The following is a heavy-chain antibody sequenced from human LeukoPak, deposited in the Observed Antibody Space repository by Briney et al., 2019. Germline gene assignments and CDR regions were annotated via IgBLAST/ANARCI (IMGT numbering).Heavy chain of an antibody. D-gene: IGHD1-1*01. Sequence: PGRSLRLSCAASGFTFSSYAMHWVRQAPGRGLEWVAVISYDGSNEYYADSGKGRFTISRDNAKNSLYLQMNSLRAEDTAVYYCARVGSGTWFDPWGQGTLVTVSS. J-gene: IGHJ5*02. V-gene: IGHV3-30-3*01. CDR3: ARVGSGTWFDP. CDR2: ISYDGSNE. CDR1: GFTFSSYA.